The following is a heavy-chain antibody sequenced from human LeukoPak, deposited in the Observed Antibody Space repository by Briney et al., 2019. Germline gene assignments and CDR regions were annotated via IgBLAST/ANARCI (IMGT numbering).Heavy chain of an antibody. V-gene: IGHV3-30*03. Sequence: GRSLRLSCAVSGFTFSSYGIHWVRQAPGKGLEWVAVISYDGSNKNYADSVKGRFTISRDNAKNSLYLQMNSLRDEDTAVYYCARGLDYWGQGTLVTVSS. CDR2: ISYDGSNK. J-gene: IGHJ4*02. CDR3: ARGLDY. CDR1: GFTFSSYG.